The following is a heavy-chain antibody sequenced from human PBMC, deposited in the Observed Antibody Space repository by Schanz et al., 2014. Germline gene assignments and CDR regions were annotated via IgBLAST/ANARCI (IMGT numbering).Heavy chain of an antibody. CDR1: GFTFSSYD. V-gene: IGHV3-33*01. Sequence: QVQLVESGGGVVQPGRSLRLSCVASGFTFSSYDAFWVRQAPGKGLEWMAILWHDGSKKYYADSVKGRFTVSRDNSKNTLYLQLNSLRAEDTTVYFCARDNRYYLFDYWGQGALVTVSS. D-gene: IGHD3-16*02. J-gene: IGHJ4*02. CDR3: ARDNRYYLFDY. CDR2: LWHDGSKK.